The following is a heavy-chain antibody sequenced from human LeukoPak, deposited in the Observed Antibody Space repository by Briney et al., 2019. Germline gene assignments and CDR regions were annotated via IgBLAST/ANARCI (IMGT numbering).Heavy chain of an antibody. V-gene: IGHV1-2*06. Sequence: GPSVKVSCKASGYSFSDYSMHWVRQAPGQGLEWIGRINSNSGGTSYAQNFQGRVTMTRDTSISTAYMEVSGLTSDDTAVYYCARGGSGSGYLYYFDSWGQGTLVSVSS. CDR3: ARGGSGSGYLYYFDS. CDR2: INSNSGGT. J-gene: IGHJ4*02. CDR1: GYSFSDYS. D-gene: IGHD3-10*01.